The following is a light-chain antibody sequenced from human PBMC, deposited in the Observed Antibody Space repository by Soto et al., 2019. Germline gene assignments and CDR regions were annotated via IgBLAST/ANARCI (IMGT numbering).Light chain of an antibody. CDR2: EVN. Sequence: HSALTQPPSASGSPGQSVTIPCTGTSSDVGAYNSVSWYQQHPGKAPRLMIYEVNKRPSGVPDRFSGSKSGNMASLTVSGLQAEDEADYYCNSHGGSNNFWVFGGGTKLTVL. J-gene: IGLJ3*02. CDR3: NSHGGSNNFWV. V-gene: IGLV2-8*01. CDR1: SSDVGAYNS.